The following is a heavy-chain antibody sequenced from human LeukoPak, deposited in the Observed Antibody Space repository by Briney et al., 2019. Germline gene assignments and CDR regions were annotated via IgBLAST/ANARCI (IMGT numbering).Heavy chain of an antibody. J-gene: IGHJ5*02. D-gene: IGHD1-26*01. CDR2: ISGSGGRT. V-gene: IGHV3-23*01. CDR1: GFTFSSYS. CDR3: GKDSYVGVNWFDP. Sequence: GGSLRLSCAASGFTFSSYSMNWVRQAPGKGLEWVSAISGSGGRTFYADSVKGRFTISRDNSKNMVYLEMNSLRVEDTAVYYCGKDSYVGVNWFDPRGQGTLVTVSS.